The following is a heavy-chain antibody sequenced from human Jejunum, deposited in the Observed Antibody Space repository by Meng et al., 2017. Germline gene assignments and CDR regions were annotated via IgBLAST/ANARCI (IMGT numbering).Heavy chain of an antibody. Sequence: GESLKISCKGSGYSFTNYWIGCVRQMPGKGLEFMGIIYPGASDTRYSPSFQGQVTISADESITTAYLQWNSLKASDTAMYYCTRRGVGRSVDYWGQGTLVTVSS. CDR2: IYPGASDT. J-gene: IGHJ4*02. CDR1: GYSFTNYW. D-gene: IGHD2-15*01. CDR3: TRRGVGRSVDY. V-gene: IGHV5-51*01.